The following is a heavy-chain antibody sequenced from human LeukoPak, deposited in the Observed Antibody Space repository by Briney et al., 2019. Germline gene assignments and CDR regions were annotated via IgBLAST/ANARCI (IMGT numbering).Heavy chain of an antibody. CDR3: TTDPGTGVRGY. V-gene: IGHV3-15*01. Sequence: GGSLRLSCAASGFTFPNAWVNWVRQAPGKGLEWAGHIKSKGNGGTIDYAAPVKGRFTISGDDSKNTVYLQMNSLEIEDTAVYFCTTDPGTGVRGYWGQGTLVTVSS. CDR2: IKSKGNGGTI. CDR1: GFTFPNAW. D-gene: IGHD3-10*01. J-gene: IGHJ4*02.